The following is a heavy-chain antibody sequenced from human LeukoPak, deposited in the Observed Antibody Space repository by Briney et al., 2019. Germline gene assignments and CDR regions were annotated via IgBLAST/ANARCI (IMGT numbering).Heavy chain of an antibody. Sequence: SETLSLTCTVSGGSISSSSYYWGWIRQPPGKGLEWIGYIYYSGSTNYNPSLKSRVTISVDTSKNQFSLKLSSVTAADTAVYYCARFMVRGVITPRYNWFDPWGQGTLVTVSS. J-gene: IGHJ5*02. V-gene: IGHV4-61*05. CDR3: ARFMVRGVITPRYNWFDP. CDR2: IYYSGST. CDR1: GGSISSSSYY. D-gene: IGHD3-10*01.